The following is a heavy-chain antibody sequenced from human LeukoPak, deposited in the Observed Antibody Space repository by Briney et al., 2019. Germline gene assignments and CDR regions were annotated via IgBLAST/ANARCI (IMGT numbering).Heavy chain of an antibody. Sequence: PSETLSLTCAVYGGSFSGYYWSWIRQPPGKGLEWIGEINHSGSTNYNPSLKSRVTISVDTSKNQFSLKLSSVTAADMAVYYCARSGRRVYETIFDYWGQGTLVTVSS. D-gene: IGHD6-13*01. V-gene: IGHV4-34*01. J-gene: IGHJ4*02. CDR2: INHSGST. CDR1: GGSFSGYY. CDR3: ARSGRRVYETIFDY.